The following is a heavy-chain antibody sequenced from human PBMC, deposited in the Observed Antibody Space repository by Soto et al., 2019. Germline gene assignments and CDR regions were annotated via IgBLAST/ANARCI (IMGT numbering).Heavy chain of an antibody. D-gene: IGHD3-3*01. CDR3: ARVPSDFWSGYYSDY. CDR2: IYYSGSS. V-gene: IGHV4-61*01. Sequence: SETLSLTCTVSGGSVSSGSYYWSWIRQPPGKGLEWIGYIYYSGSSNYNPSLKSRVTISVDTSKNLFSLKLNSVTAADTAVYYCARVPSDFWSGYYSDYWGQGTLVTVSS. J-gene: IGHJ4*02. CDR1: GGSVSSGSYY.